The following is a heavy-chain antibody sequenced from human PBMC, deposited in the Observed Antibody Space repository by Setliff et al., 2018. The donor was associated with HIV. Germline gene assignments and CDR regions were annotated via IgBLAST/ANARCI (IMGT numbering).Heavy chain of an antibody. CDR3: ARELQWSRYSGREEEDY. Sequence: GGSLRLSCAASGFTFSSAWMGWVRQAPAKGLEWVANIKQDGTEKNYVDSVKGRFTISRDNSKNSLYLQMNSLRAEDTAVYYCARELQWSRYSGREEEDYWGQGTLVTVSS. CDR2: IKQDGTEK. V-gene: IGHV3-7*01. J-gene: IGHJ4*02. D-gene: IGHD1-26*01. CDR1: GFTFSSAW.